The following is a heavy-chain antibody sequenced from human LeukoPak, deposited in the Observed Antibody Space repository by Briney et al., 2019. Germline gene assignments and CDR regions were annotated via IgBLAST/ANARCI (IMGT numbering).Heavy chain of an antibody. CDR1: GFTFSNYG. J-gene: IGHJ4*02. Sequence: GGSLRLSCAASGFTFSNYGMHWVRQAPGKGLEWVAFIRYDESNKYADSVKGRFTISRDNSKNTLYLQMNSLRVEDTAVYYCAKETYYDSSGYPFDYWGQGTLVTVSS. V-gene: IGHV3-30*02. CDR3: AKETYYDSSGYPFDY. CDR2: IRYDESNK. D-gene: IGHD3-22*01.